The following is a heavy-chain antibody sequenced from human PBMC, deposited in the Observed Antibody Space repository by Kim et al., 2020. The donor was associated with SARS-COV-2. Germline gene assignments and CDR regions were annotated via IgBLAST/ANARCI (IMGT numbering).Heavy chain of an antibody. D-gene: IGHD3-3*01. Sequence: SETLSLTCTVSGGSISSSSYYWGWIRQPPGKGLEWIGSIYYSGSTYYNPSLKSRVTISVDTSKNQFSLKLSSVTAADTAVYYCATSNAYDFWSGYYDYWGQGTLVTVSS. CDR1: GGSISSSSYY. CDR3: ATSNAYDFWSGYYDY. V-gene: IGHV4-39*01. J-gene: IGHJ4*02. CDR2: IYYSGST.